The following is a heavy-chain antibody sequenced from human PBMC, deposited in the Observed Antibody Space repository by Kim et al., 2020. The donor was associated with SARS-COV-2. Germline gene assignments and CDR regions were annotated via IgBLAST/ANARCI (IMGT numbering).Heavy chain of an antibody. J-gene: IGHJ5*02. D-gene: IGHD2-21*01. V-gene: IGHV4-39*07. CDR2: T. Sequence: THYNPSLKSRVTISVDTSKTQFSRKLSSVTAADTAVYYCARAPNLVIDPWGQGTLVTVSS. CDR3: ARAPNLVIDP.